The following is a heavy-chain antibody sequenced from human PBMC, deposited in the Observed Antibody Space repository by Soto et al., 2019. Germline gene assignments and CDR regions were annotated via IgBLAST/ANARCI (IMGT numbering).Heavy chain of an antibody. Sequence: QVQLVKSGAEVKKPGASVKVSCKASGYTFTSYGISWVRQAPGQGLEWMGWISAYNGNTNYAQKLQGRVTMTTDTSTSTAYMELRSLRTDDTAVYYCVREYGSGSYPLLQWFDPWGQGTLVTVSS. CDR3: VREYGSGSYPLLQWFDP. V-gene: IGHV1-18*01. D-gene: IGHD3-10*01. CDR1: GYTFTSYG. J-gene: IGHJ5*02. CDR2: ISAYNGNT.